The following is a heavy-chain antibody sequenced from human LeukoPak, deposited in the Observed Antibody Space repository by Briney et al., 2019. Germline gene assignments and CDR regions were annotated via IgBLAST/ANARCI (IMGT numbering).Heavy chain of an antibody. D-gene: IGHD3-10*01. J-gene: IGHJ4*02. V-gene: IGHV3-74*01. CDR1: GFTFSGYW. CDR3: ARGPQPSYGSASYYNGLFDY. CDR2: INTDGSST. Sequence: GGSLRLSCAASGFTFSGYWMHWVRQTPGKGLVWVSRINTDGSSTTYADSVKGRFTISRDNAKSTLFLQMNNLRAEDTAVYYCARGPQPSYGSASYYNGLFDYWGQGTLVTVSS.